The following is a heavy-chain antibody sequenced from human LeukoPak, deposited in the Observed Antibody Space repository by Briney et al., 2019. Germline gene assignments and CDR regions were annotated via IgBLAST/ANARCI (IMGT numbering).Heavy chain of an antibody. CDR1: GYTFTSYD. Sequence: ASVTVSCKASGYTFTSYDINWVRQAPGQGPEWMGWMNPNSGNTGYAQKFQGRVTMTRNTSISTAYMELSSLRSEDTAVYYCAKDLRIQLWSTPYAPTPPDYWGQGTLVTVSS. D-gene: IGHD5-18*01. V-gene: IGHV1-8*01. J-gene: IGHJ4*02. CDR3: AKDLRIQLWSTPYAPTPPDY. CDR2: MNPNSGNT.